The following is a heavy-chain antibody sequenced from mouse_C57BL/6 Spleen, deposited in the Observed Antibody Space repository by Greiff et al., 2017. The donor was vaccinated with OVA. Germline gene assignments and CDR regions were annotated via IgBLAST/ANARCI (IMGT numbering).Heavy chain of an antibody. V-gene: IGHV1-15*01. J-gene: IGHJ4*01. CDR3: TRGDYDYDGGAMDY. CDR2: IDPETGGT. Sequence: QVQLKESGAELVRPGASVTLSCKASGYTFTDYEMHWVKQTPVHGLEWIGAIDPETGGTAYNQKFKGKAILTADKSSSTAYMELRSLTSEDSAVYYCTRGDYDYDGGAMDYWGQGTSVTVSS. D-gene: IGHD2-4*01. CDR1: GYTFTDYE.